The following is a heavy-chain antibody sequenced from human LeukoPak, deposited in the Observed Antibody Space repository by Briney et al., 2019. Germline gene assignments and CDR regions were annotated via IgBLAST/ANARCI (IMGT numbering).Heavy chain of an antibody. D-gene: IGHD4-17*01. CDR2: IYHSGST. CDR1: GYSISSGYY. J-gene: IGHJ3*02. Sequence: SETLSLTCTVSGYSISSGYYWGWIRQPPGKGLEWIGSIYHSGSTYYNPSLKSRVTISVGTSKNQFSLKLSSVTAADTAVYYCAREKAYYGDYVGGDAFDIWGQGTMATVSS. V-gene: IGHV4-38-2*02. CDR3: AREKAYYGDYVGGDAFDI.